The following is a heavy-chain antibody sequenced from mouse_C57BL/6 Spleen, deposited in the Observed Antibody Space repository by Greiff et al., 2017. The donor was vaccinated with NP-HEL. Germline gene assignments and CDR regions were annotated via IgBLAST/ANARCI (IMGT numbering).Heavy chain of an antibody. D-gene: IGHD2-4*01. V-gene: IGHV5-4*01. J-gene: IGHJ4*01. CDR1: GFTFSSYA. Sequence: EVQLQESGGGLVKPGGSLKLSCAASGFTFSSYAMSWVRQTPEKRLEWVATISDGGSYTYYPDNVKGRFTISRDNAKNNLYLQMSHLKSEDTAMYYCARDAYYDYVYYAMDYWGQGTSVTVSS. CDR3: ARDAYYDYVYYAMDY. CDR2: ISDGGSYT.